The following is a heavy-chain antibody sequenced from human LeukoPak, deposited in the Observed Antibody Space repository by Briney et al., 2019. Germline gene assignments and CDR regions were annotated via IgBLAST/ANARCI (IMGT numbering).Heavy chain of an antibody. V-gene: IGHV3-23*01. Sequence: GGSLRLSCAASGFTFSSYAMSWVRQAPGKGLEWVSVISGSGGSTYYADSVKGRFTTSRDNSKNTLYLQMNSLRVEDTAVYYCAKDDVTSGSLYYFDYWGQGTLVTVSS. CDR2: ISGSGGST. CDR1: GFTFSSYA. CDR3: AKDDVTSGSLYYFDY. D-gene: IGHD1-26*01. J-gene: IGHJ4*02.